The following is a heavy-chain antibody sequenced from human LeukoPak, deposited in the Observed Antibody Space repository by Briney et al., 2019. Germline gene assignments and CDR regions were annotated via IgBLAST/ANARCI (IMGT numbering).Heavy chain of an antibody. D-gene: IGHD5-18*01. Sequence: SVKVSCKASGRTFNSYTISWVRQAPGQGREGMGRIIPILGIANYAQKFQGRVTITADKSTSTAYMELSSLRSEDTAVYYCARDPPITAMATDWGQGTLVTVSS. CDR1: GRTFNSYT. V-gene: IGHV1-69*04. J-gene: IGHJ4*02. CDR2: IIPILGIA. CDR3: ARDPPITAMATD.